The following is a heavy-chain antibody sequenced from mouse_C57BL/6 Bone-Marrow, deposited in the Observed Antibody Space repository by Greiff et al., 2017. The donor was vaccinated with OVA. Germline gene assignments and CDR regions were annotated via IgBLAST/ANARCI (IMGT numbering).Heavy chain of an antibody. J-gene: IGHJ4*01. CDR2: IDPSDSYT. CDR1: GYTFTSYW. D-gene: IGHD2-1*01. V-gene: IGHV1-59*01. CDR3: ARKVYGNYAMDY. Sequence: QVQLQQPGAELVRPGTSVKLSCKASGYTFTSYWMHWVKQRPGQGLEWIGVIDPSDSYTNYNQKFKGKATLTVDTSSSTAYMQLSSLTSEDSAVYFCARKVYGNYAMDYWGQGTSVTVSS.